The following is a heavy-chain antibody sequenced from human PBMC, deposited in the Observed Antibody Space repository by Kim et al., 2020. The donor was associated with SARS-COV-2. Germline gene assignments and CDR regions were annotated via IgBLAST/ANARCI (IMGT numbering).Heavy chain of an antibody. V-gene: IGHV4-59*01. CDR2: IYDSGTT. Sequence: SETLSLTCTVSGGSITGSYWSWVRQPPGKGLEWIGHIYDSGTTEYNPSLKSRAIISDDTSQNQFSLKLTSVTPADTAVYFCARDGYGSGSYGWFDPWGQGTLVTVSS. J-gene: IGHJ5*02. CDR3: ARDGYGSGSYGWFDP. D-gene: IGHD3-10*01. CDR1: GGSITGSY.